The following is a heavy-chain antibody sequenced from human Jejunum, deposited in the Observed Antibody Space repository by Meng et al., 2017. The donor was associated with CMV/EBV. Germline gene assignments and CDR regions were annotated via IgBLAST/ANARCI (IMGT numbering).Heavy chain of an antibody. D-gene: IGHD5-18*01. V-gene: IGHV1-69*08. CDR2: IILILGTP. CDR1: GGTLSSCM. J-gene: IGHJ5*02. Sequence: SGGTLSSCMISWVRQAPGQGIGWMGRIILILGTPNHTQKFQGRVSITADKSTSTVYMELNSLRSEDTAIYYCASDISGNSYAYDQWGQGTRVTVSS. CDR3: ASDISGNSYAYDQ.